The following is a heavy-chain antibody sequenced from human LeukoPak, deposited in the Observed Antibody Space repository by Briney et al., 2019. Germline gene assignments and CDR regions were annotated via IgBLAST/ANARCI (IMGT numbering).Heavy chain of an antibody. CDR1: GGSISSYF. V-gene: IGHV4-59*08. D-gene: IGHD6-13*01. CDR3: AGIAAAGLDY. J-gene: IGHJ4*02. CDR2: VSYSGTT. Sequence: SETLSLTCTLSGGSISSYFWNWVRQPPGKGLEWIGYVSYSGTTNYNPSLKSRVTISVDTSKNQFSLKLSSVTAADTAVYYCAGIAAAGLDYWGQGTLVTVSS.